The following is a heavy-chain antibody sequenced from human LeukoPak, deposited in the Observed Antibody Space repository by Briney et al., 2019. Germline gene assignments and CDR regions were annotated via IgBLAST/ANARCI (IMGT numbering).Heavy chain of an antibody. CDR2: IYYSGST. CDR1: GGSLSTYH. Sequence: SETLSLTCSVSGGSLSTYHWSWIRLSPVKGLEWIGYIYYSGSTNYNPSLESRVSLSVDTSTNQFSLKVRSVTAADTAVYYCARGSGSYGFFDLWGQGALVTVS. D-gene: IGHD5-18*01. V-gene: IGHV4-59*13. J-gene: IGHJ4*02. CDR3: ARGSGSYGFFDL.